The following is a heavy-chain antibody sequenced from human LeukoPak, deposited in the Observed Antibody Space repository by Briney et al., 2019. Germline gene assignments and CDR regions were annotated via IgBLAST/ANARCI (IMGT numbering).Heavy chain of an antibody. D-gene: IGHD2-15*01. V-gene: IGHV4-59*08. CDR3: ARHDTGFCSGGSCPYYFDS. Sequence: SETLSLTCTVSGGSISSYYWSWIRQPPGKGLEWIGYIYYSGGARYNPSLESRVTVSVDTSKNQFSLKLSSVTAADTAVYYCARHDTGFCSGGSCPYYFDSWGQGTLVTVSS. J-gene: IGHJ4*02. CDR2: IYYSGGA. CDR1: GGSISSYY.